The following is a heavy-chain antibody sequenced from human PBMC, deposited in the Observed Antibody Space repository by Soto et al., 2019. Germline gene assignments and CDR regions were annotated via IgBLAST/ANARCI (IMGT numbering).Heavy chain of an antibody. CDR2: ISGTTYGGTA. D-gene: IGHD3-16*01. CDR1: GFNFPDHA. Sequence: PGGSLRLSCSASGFNFPDHAVSWFRQAPGKGPEWVSSISGTTYGGTAEYAASVGGRFIVSREDSKRIVYLQMNSLKSEDTAVYYCSGHGGFSAPWGPGTLVTVSS. V-gene: IGHV3-49*03. J-gene: IGHJ4*02. CDR3: SGHGGFSAP.